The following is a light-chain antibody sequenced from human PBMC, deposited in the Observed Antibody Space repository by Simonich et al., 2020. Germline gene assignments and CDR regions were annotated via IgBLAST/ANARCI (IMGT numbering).Light chain of an antibody. CDR1: QSIGSS. V-gene: IGKV6D-21*02. CDR3: HQSSSLPWT. CDR2: YAS. J-gene: IGKJ1*01. Sequence: EIVLTQSQDFQSVTPKEKVTITWRASQSIGSSLHWYQKKPNQSPNLLIKYASQSILGVPSRFSGSGAGTDFTLTINSREAEDAAAYYCHQSSSLPWTFGQGTKVEIK.